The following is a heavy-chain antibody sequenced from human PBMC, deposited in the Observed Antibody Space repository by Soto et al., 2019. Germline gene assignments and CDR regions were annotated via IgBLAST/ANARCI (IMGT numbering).Heavy chain of an antibody. J-gene: IGHJ4*02. Sequence: QLQLQESGSGLVKPSQTLSLTCAVSGGSISSGGYSWSWIRQPPGKGLEWIGYIYNSGSTYYNPSHKRRVTISVDMSKNQFSLKLSSVTAADTAVYYCARDGGLGAVAVDYWGQGTLVTVSS. CDR1: GGSISSGGYS. V-gene: IGHV4-30-2*01. CDR3: ARDGGLGAVAVDY. CDR2: IYNSGST. D-gene: IGHD6-19*01.